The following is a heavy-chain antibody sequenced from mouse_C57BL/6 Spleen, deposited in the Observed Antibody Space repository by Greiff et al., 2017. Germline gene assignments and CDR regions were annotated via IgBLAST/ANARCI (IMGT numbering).Heavy chain of an antibody. Sequence: EVQGVESGGGLVQPKGSLKLSCAASGFSFNTYAMNWVRQAPGKGLEWVARIRSKSNNYATYYADSVKDRFTISRDDSESMLYLQMNNLKTEDTAMYYCVRGGIDGSFDYWGQGTTLTVSS. J-gene: IGHJ2*01. V-gene: IGHV10-1*01. CDR1: GFSFNTYA. CDR2: IRSKSNNYAT. CDR3: VRGGIDGSFDY. D-gene: IGHD2-3*01.